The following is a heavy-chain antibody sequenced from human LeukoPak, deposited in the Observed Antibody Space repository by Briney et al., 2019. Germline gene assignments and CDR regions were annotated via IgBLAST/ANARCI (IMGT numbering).Heavy chain of an antibody. V-gene: IGHV1-2*02. CDR3: ARGLTINFYYMDV. Sequence: ASVKVSCKASGYTFTGYCVHWVRQAPGQGLEWMGWINPNSGGTNYAQKFQGRVTMTRDTSISTAYMELSTLRSDDTAMYYCARGLTINFYYMDVWGKGTTVTVSS. J-gene: IGHJ6*03. D-gene: IGHD5-24*01. CDR1: GYTFTGYC. CDR2: INPNSGGT.